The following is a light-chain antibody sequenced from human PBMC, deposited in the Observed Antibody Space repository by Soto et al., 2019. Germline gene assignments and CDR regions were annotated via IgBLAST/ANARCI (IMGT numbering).Light chain of an antibody. Sequence: DIQMTQSPSTLSASVGDRVTITCRASQGILSWLAWYQQKPGKVPNLLIYQASYLESGVPSRFSGSGSGTQFTLTISSLQPGDYAPYYCQQYNNYPYTFGQGTKLEI. V-gene: IGKV1-5*03. CDR1: QGILSW. J-gene: IGKJ2*01. CDR3: QQYNNYPYT. CDR2: QAS.